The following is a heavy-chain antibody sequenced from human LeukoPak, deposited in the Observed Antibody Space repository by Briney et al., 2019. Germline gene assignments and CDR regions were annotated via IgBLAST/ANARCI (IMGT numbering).Heavy chain of an antibody. Sequence: PGGSLRLSCAASGFTFSSYAMSWVRQAPGKGLEWVSPISGSGGSTYYADSVKGRFTISRDNSKNTLYLQMNSLRAEDTAVYYCARDGIAAADYYFDYWGQGTLVTVSS. CDR3: ARDGIAAADYYFDY. CDR1: GFTFSSYA. V-gene: IGHV3-23*01. D-gene: IGHD6-13*01. CDR2: ISGSGGST. J-gene: IGHJ4*02.